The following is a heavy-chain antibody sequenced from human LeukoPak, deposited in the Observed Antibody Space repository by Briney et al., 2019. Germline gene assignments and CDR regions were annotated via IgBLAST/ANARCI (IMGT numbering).Heavy chain of an antibody. CDR2: IYTSGST. V-gene: IGHV4-61*02. Sequence: SETLSLTCTVSGGSISSGSYYWSWIRQPAGKGLEWIGRIYTSGSTNYNPSLKSRVTISVDTSKNQFSLKLSSVTAADTAVYYCARDILTGSTTDYWGQGTLVTVSS. CDR1: GGSISSGSYY. D-gene: IGHD3-9*01. J-gene: IGHJ4*02. CDR3: ARDILTGSTTDY.